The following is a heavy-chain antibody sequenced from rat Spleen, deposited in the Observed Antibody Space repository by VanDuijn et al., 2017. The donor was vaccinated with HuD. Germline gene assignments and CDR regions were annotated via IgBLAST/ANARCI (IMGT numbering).Heavy chain of an antibody. V-gene: IGHV5-29*01. J-gene: IGHJ2*01. CDR1: GLSFSNYD. CDR2: ISYDGSAT. D-gene: IGHD1-11*01. CDR3: SRGGATRFDY. Sequence: EVQLVESDGGLVQPGRSLKLSCTASGLSFSNYDMAWVRQAPTKGLEWVASISYDGSATYYRDSVKGRFTLSRDNAKSTLYLQMDSLRSEDTATYYCSRGGATRFDYWGQGVMVTVSS.